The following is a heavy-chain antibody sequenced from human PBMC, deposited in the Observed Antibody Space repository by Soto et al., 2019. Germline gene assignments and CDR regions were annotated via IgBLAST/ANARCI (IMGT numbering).Heavy chain of an antibody. D-gene: IGHD1-20*01. J-gene: IGHJ4*02. CDR3: AKPPDYNWNDY. V-gene: IGHV3-23*01. CDR2: VSGSGGST. CDR1: GFTFSSYA. Sequence: GGSLRLSCAASGFTFSSYAMSWVRQAPGKGLEWISAVSGSGGSTYYADSVKGRFTISRDNSKDTLYLQKNNLRAEDTAVYYCAKPPDYNWNDYWGQGTLVTVSS.